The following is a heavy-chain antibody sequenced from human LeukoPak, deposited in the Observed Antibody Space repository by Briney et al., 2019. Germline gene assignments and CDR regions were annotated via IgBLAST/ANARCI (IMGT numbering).Heavy chain of an antibody. D-gene: IGHD6-6*01. V-gene: IGHV3-9*03. CDR3: AKDMHSSSPAGAFDI. J-gene: IGHJ3*02. Sequence: GGSLRLSCAASGFTFDDYAMHWVRQAPGKGLEWVSGISWNSGSIGYADSVRGRFTISRDNAKNSLYLQMNSPRAEDMALYYCAKDMHSSSPAGAFDIWGQGTMVTVSS. CDR1: GFTFDDYA. CDR2: ISWNSGSI.